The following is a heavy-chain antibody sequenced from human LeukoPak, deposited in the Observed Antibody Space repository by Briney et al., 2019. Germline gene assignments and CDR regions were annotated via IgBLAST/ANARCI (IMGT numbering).Heavy chain of an antibody. D-gene: IGHD6-13*01. CDR3: VSGSSWYGSANY. CDR2: INHSGST. Sequence: SETLSLTCAVYGGSSSGYYWSWIRQPPGKGLEWIGEINHSGSTNYNPSLKSRVTISVDTSKNQFSLRLSSVTAADTAVYYCVSGSSWYGSANYWGQGTLVTVSS. J-gene: IGHJ4*02. V-gene: IGHV4-34*01. CDR1: GGSSSGYY.